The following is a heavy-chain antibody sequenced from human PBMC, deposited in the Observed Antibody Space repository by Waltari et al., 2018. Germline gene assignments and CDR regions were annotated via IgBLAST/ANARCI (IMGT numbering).Heavy chain of an antibody. Sequence: QMQLVESGGGVVQPGQSLGLSCTASGFPSNNKYGIHWVRQAHGKGLEWGALISFDGMNKYYGDSVKGRFTVSREDSKTTFSLQMTSLRPEDTGIYYCAKSLKAPDRHHDFRTGSSRDYYYHALDVWGQGTTVTVSS. V-gene: IGHV3-30*18. CDR1: GFPSNNKYG. CDR3: AKSLKAPDRHHDFRTGSSRDYYYHALDV. D-gene: IGHD3-3*01. J-gene: IGHJ6*02. CDR2: ISFDGMNK.